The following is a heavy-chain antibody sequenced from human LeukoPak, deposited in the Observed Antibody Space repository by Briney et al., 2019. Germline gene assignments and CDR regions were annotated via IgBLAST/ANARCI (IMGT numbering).Heavy chain of an antibody. D-gene: IGHD6-19*01. J-gene: IGHJ3*02. Sequence: GGSLRLSCAASGFTFSNAWMSWVRQAPGKGLEWVGRIKSKTDGGTTDYAAPVKGRFTISRDDSKNTLYLQMNSLKTEDTAVYYCTTDSRGWYDTLGAFDIWGQGTMVNVSS. CDR1: GFTFSNAW. CDR2: IKSKTDGGTT. V-gene: IGHV3-15*01. CDR3: TTDSRGWYDTLGAFDI.